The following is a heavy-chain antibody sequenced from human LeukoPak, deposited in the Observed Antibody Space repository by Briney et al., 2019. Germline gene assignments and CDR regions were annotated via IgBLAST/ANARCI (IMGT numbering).Heavy chain of an antibody. J-gene: IGHJ5*02. Sequence: GGSLRLSCAASGFTFSSYWMSWVRQAPGKGLEWVANIKQDGSEKYYVDSVKGRFTISRDNAKNSLYLQMNSLRAEDTAVYYCAREGFGWNSRAFDPWGQGTLVTVSS. D-gene: IGHD1-7*01. CDR2: IKQDGSEK. V-gene: IGHV3-7*01. CDR1: GFTFSSYW. CDR3: AREGFGWNSRAFDP.